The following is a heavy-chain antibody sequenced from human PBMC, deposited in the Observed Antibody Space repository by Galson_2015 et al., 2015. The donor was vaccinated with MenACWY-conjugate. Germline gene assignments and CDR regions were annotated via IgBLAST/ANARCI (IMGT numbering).Heavy chain of an antibody. D-gene: IGHD3-3*01. V-gene: IGHV3-7*03. CDR3: ARYDFWSGGSYYGMDV. J-gene: IGHJ6*02. CDR1: GFTFSSYS. Sequence: SLRLSCAASGFTFSSYSMNWVRQAPGKGLEWVANIKQDGSEKYYVDSVKGRFTISRDNAKNSLYLQMNSLRAEDTAVYYCARYDFWSGGSYYGMDVWGQGTTVTVSS. CDR2: IKQDGSEK.